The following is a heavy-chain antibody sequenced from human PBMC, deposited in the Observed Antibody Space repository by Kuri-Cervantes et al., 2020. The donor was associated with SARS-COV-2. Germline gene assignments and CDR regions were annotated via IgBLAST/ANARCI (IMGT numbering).Heavy chain of an antibody. V-gene: IGHV4-39*07. CDR3: ARDGTPKSWGSAFDI. CDR2: IYYSGSN. Sequence: SETLSLTCTVSGGSISSSSYYWGWIRQPPGKGLEWIGSIYYSGSNYYNPSLNRRVTLAVDTYKNQFSLKLSSVTAADTAVYYCARDGTPKSWGSAFDIWGQGTMVTVSS. J-gene: IGHJ3*02. CDR1: GGSISSSSYY. D-gene: IGHD7-27*01.